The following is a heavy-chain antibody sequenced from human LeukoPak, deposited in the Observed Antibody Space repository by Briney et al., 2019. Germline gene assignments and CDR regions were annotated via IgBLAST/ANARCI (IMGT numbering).Heavy chain of an antibody. CDR1: GGSINSYY. D-gene: IGHD4-23*01. V-gene: IGHV4-4*07. J-gene: IGHJ4*02. CDR2: IYSSGST. Sequence: SETLSLTCTVSGGSINSYYWSWIRQPAGKGLEWIGRIYSSGSTDYNPSLKSRVSMSVDTSKNQFSLKLTSVTAADTALYYCARGGKATVVTMWGQGILVTVSS. CDR3: ARGGKATVVTM.